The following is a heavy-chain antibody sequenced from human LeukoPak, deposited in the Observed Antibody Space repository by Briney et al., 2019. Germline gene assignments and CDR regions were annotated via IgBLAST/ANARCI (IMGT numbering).Heavy chain of an antibody. D-gene: IGHD3-3*01. J-gene: IGHJ4*02. Sequence: PSVKVSCKASGYTFTSYDINWVRQATGPGLEWMGWMNPNSGNTGYAQKFQGRVTITRNTSISTAYMELSSLRSEDTAVYYCARRSGYQRFDYWGQGTLVTVSS. CDR3: ARRSGYQRFDY. CDR1: GYTFTSYD. CDR2: MNPNSGNT. V-gene: IGHV1-8*03.